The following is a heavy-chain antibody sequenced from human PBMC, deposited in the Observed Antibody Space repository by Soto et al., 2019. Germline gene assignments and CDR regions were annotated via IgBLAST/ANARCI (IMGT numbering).Heavy chain of an antibody. J-gene: IGHJ4*02. CDR3: AREGSGYNF. V-gene: IGHV1-69*13. Sequence: GASGKVSCKASGGSFSNFGISWVRQAPGQGLEWMGGIVPVFGRPNYAQRFRGRLTITADESTSTGYMELISPRSDDTAVYYCAREGSGYNFWGQGTQVTVSS. CDR2: IVPVFGRP. D-gene: IGHD5-12*01. CDR1: GGSFSNFG.